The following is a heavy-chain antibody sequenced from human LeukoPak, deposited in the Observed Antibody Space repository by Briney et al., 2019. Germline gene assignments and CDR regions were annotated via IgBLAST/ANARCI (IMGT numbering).Heavy chain of an antibody. J-gene: IGHJ4*02. V-gene: IGHV4-34*01. D-gene: IGHD1-20*01. Sequence: SETLSLTCAVYGGCFRGYYWSWIRQPPGKGLEWIGEINHSGSTNYNPSLKSRVTISVDTSNNSFSLKLSSVAAADTAVYYCARGDGITGTQGRLDYWGQGTLVTVSS. CDR1: GGCFRGYY. CDR2: INHSGST. CDR3: ARGDGITGTQGRLDY.